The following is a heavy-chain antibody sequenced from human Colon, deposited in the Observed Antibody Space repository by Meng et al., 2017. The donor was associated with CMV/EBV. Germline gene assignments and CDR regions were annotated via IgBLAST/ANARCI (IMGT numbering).Heavy chain of an antibody. CDR1: GFTFSNSW. Sequence: GGSLRISCAASGFTFSNSWMHWVRQAPGKGLVWVSRINGDGGGITYADSVKGRFTISRDNAKNTLWLQMNTLRPEDTAVYYCASRVGVVGATHGAFDIWGPGAMVTVSS. CDR2: INGDGGGI. J-gene: IGHJ3*02. CDR3: ASRVGVVGATHGAFDI. V-gene: IGHV3-74*01. D-gene: IGHD1-26*01.